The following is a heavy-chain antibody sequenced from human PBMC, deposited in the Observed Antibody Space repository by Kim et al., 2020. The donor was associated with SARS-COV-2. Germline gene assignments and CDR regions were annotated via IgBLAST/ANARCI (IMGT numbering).Heavy chain of an antibody. J-gene: IGHJ4*02. CDR3: ARSANLLRYFPFDC. CDR1: GFTFSNCH. Sequence: GGSLRLSCAASGFTFSNCHMNWVRQAPGKGLEWVSSISTSSEYIYYADSVQGRFTISRDNAKNALYLQMNSLRADDTAVYYCARSANLLRYFPFDCWGQGTLVTVSS. V-gene: IGHV3-21*01. CDR2: ISTSSEYI. D-gene: IGHD3-9*01.